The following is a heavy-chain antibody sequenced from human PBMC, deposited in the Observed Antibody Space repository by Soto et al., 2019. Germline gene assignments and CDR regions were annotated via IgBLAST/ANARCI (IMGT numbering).Heavy chain of an antibody. CDR2: VSAGGDMT. CDR3: ARGDRGGSGSPASYYYSGLDV. V-gene: IGHV3-23*01. Sequence: DVQLLESGGDLVQPGGSLRLSCAASGFTFSSYAMSWVRQSPGKWLEWVSSVSAGGDMTYYSDSVKCRFTISRDNSNNALFLQMNSLRAEDTALYYCARGDRGGSGSPASYYYSGLDVWGQGTTVTVSS. J-gene: IGHJ6*02. CDR1: GFTFSSYA. D-gene: IGHD3-10*01.